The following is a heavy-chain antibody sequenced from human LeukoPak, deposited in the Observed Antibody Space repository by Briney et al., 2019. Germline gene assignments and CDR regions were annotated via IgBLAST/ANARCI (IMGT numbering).Heavy chain of an antibody. J-gene: IGHJ6*03. CDR3: ARGSGYDFSGYYYMDV. CDR2: IKQDGSEK. V-gene: IGHV3-7*01. CDR1: GFTFSSYS. D-gene: IGHD5-12*01. Sequence: GGSLRLSCAASGFTFSSYSMNWVRQAPGKGLEWVANIKQDGSEKYYVDSVKGRFTISRDNAKNSLYLQMNSLRAEDTAVYYCARGSGYDFSGYYYMDVWGKGTTVTVSS.